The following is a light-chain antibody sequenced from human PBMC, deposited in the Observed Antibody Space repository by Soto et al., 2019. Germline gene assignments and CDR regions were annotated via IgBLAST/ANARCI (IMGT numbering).Light chain of an antibody. J-gene: IGKJ1*01. CDR3: QQYNNWPPET. Sequence: ETFLTQSPGSLSLGRWEIATLPCRASQSVSSSYLAWYQQKPGQAPRLLIYGASTRTTGIPARFSASGSGTDFTLSISSLEPEDFAVYYCQQYNNWPPETFGQGTKVDIK. V-gene: IGKV3-20*01. CDR2: GAS. CDR1: QSVSSSY.